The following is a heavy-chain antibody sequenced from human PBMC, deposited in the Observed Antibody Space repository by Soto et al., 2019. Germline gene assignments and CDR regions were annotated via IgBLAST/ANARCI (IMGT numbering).Heavy chain of an antibody. J-gene: IGHJ6*02. D-gene: IGHD2-15*01. Sequence: EVQLLESGGGLVQPGGSLRLSCVVSGFTFSRYVMSWVRQAPGRGLEWVSTIGGSGAGTDYADSVKGRFTISRDNSKNTLYLQMNSLRAEDTAVYYCAKDQDCGGGTCYGMDVWGQGITVTVSS. CDR3: AKDQDCGGGTCYGMDV. CDR1: GFTFSRYV. V-gene: IGHV3-23*01. CDR2: IGGSGAGT.